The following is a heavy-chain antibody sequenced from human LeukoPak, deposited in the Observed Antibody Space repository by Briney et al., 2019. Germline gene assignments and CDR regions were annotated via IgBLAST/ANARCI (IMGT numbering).Heavy chain of an antibody. Sequence: SQTLSLTCTVSGGSISSGDYYWSWIRQPPGKGLEWIGYIYYSGSTNYNPSLKSRVTISVDTSKNQFSLKLSSVTAADTAVYYCARAPRSNYLDYWGQGTLVTVSS. CDR2: IYYSGST. V-gene: IGHV4-30-4*01. J-gene: IGHJ4*02. CDR1: GGSISSGDYY. CDR3: ARAPRSNYLDY.